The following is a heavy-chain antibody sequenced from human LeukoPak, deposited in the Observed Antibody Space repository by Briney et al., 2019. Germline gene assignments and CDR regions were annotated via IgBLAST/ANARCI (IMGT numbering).Heavy chain of an antibody. CDR1: GYTFTGYY. CDR3: AAVQDYYYDSSGYHVGAFDI. D-gene: IGHD3-22*01. CDR2: IVVGSGNT. J-gene: IGHJ3*02. Sequence: SVKVSCKASGYTFTGYYMHWVRQAPGQGLEWIGWIVVGSGNTNYAQKFQERVTITRDMSTSTAYMELSSLRSEDTAVYYCAAVQDYYYDSSGYHVGAFDIWGQGTMVTVSS. V-gene: IGHV1-58*02.